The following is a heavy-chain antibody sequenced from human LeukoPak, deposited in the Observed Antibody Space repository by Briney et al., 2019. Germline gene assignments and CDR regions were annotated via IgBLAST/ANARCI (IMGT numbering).Heavy chain of an antibody. V-gene: IGHV3-48*03. D-gene: IGHD6-19*01. CDR3: ARGVLAVAGTCYY. CDR2: ISSSGSTI. Sequence: GGSLRLSCAASGFTFSSYEMNWVRQAPGKGLEWVSYISSSGSTIYYADSVKGRFTISRDNAKNSLYLQMNSLRAEDTAVYYCARGVLAVAGTCYYWGQGTLVTVSS. J-gene: IGHJ4*02. CDR1: GFTFSSYE.